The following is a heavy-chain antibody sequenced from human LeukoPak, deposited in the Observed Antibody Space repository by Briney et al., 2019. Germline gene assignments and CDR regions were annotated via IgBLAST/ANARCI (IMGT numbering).Heavy chain of an antibody. CDR1: GYTFTDYY. CDR3: ARGPATSAFDI. V-gene: IGHV1-2*02. CDR2: IDPTRGDS. Sequence: ASVKVSSKASGYTFTDYYVHSLRQAPGEGREWVSDIDPTRGDSHYAQKSQGRVTLTRDTSISTVYMDLTTLRSDDTAVYYCARGPATSAFDIWGQGTLVTVSS. J-gene: IGHJ3*02.